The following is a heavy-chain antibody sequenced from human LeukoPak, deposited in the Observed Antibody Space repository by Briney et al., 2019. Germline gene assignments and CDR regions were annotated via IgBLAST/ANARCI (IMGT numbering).Heavy chain of an antibody. D-gene: IGHD4-11*01. CDR1: GFTFSSYA. Sequence: GGSLRLSCAASGFTFSSYAMSWVRQAPGKGLEWVSAISGSGGSTYYADSVKGRFTISRDNSKNTLYLQMNSLRAEDTAVYYCAKDYSPLTTTLIFDYWGQGTLVTVSS. J-gene: IGHJ4*02. V-gene: IGHV3-23*01. CDR2: ISGSGGST. CDR3: AKDYSPLTTTLIFDY.